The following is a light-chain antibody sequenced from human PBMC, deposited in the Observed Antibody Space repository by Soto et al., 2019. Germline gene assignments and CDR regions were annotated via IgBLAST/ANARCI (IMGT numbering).Light chain of an antibody. J-gene: IGKJ4*01. V-gene: IGKV3-20*01. CDR2: GAS. CDR1: QTVTSDY. Sequence: EIVLTQSPGTLSLSPGERATLSCRASQTVTSDYLAWYQQKPGHAPRLLIYGASDRATGIPDRFSASGSGTDFTLTISRLEPQDFAIYYCQQYGDSPLTFGGGTRVDIK. CDR3: QQYGDSPLT.